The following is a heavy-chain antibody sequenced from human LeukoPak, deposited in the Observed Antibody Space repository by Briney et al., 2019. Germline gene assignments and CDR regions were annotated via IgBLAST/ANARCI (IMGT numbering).Heavy chain of an antibody. D-gene: IGHD3-10*01. CDR1: GGSISSSNW. CDR3: ARDLGTMVRGVNY. V-gene: IGHV4-4*02. J-gene: IGHJ4*02. Sequence: SGTLSLTCAVSGGSISSSNWWSWVRQPPGKGLEWIGEIYHSGSTNYNPSLKSRVTISVDKSKNQFSLKLSSVTAADTAVYYCARDLGTMVRGVNYWGQGTLVTVSS. CDR2: IYHSGST.